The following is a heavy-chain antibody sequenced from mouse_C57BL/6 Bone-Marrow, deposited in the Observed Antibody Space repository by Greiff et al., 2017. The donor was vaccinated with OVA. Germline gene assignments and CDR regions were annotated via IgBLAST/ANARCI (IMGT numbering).Heavy chain of an antibody. V-gene: IGHV1-4*01. CDR2: INPSSGYT. J-gene: IGHJ3*01. Sequence: VQLQESGAELARPGASVKMSCKASGYTFTSYTMHWVKQRPGQGLEWIGYINPSSGYTKYNQKFKDKATLTAVKSSSTAYMRLSSLTSEDSAVYYCARGRLFAYWGQGALVTVSA. CDR3: ARGRLFAY. CDR1: GYTFTSYT.